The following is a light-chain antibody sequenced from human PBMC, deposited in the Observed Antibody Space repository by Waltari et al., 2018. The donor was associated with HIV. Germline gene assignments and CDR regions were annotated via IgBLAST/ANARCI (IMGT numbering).Light chain of an antibody. CDR3: SAYAATTTIL. V-gene: IGLV2-14*01. Sequence: QSVLTQPASVSGSPGQSITISCTGTNSDVGAYDYVSWYQQYPGKAPQLLIYEVTIRSPGISNRFAGSKSGKTASMTISGLQPEDEAHYYCSAYAATTTILFGGGTRLTVL. CDR1: NSDVGAYDY. CDR2: EVT. J-gene: IGLJ3*02.